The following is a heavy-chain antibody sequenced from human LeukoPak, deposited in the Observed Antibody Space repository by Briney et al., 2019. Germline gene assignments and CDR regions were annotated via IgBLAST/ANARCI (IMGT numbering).Heavy chain of an antibody. CDR3: ARVPDTGVRYFDY. V-gene: IGHV4-59*01. CDR2: IYYSGST. D-gene: IGHD7-27*01. Sequence: PSETLSLTCTVSGGSISSYYWSWIRQPPGKGLEWIGYIYYSGSTNYSPSLKSRVTISVDTSKNQFSLKLSSLTAADTAVYYCARVPDTGVRYFDYWGQGTLVTVSS. J-gene: IGHJ4*02. CDR1: GGSISSYY.